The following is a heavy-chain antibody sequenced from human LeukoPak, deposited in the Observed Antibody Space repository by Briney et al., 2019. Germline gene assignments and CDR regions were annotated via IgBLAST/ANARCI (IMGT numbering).Heavy chain of an antibody. D-gene: IGHD2-21*01. CDR3: ARGVVGTLDWFDP. J-gene: IGHJ5*02. CDR2: IYYSGNT. CDR1: GGSISSSSHY. V-gene: IGHV4-39*01. Sequence: SETLSLTCTVSGGSISSSSHYWGWVRQPPGRGLDWIGNIYYSGNTYYNPSLKSRVTISVDTSKNQFSLKLSSVTAADTAVYYCARGVVGTLDWFDPWGQGTLVTVFS.